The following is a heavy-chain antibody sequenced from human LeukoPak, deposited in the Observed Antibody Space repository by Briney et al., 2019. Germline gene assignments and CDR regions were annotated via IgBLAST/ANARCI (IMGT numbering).Heavy chain of an antibody. Sequence: SQTLSLTCAISGDSVSSNSAAWNWIRQSPSRGLERLGRTYYRSKWYNDYAVSVKSRITINPDTSKNQFSLQLNFVTPEDTAVYYCTRATYYDILTGYGLFDYWGQGTLVTVSS. CDR2: TYYRSKWYN. D-gene: IGHD3-9*01. CDR3: TRATYYDILTGYGLFDY. J-gene: IGHJ4*02. V-gene: IGHV6-1*01. CDR1: GDSVSSNSAA.